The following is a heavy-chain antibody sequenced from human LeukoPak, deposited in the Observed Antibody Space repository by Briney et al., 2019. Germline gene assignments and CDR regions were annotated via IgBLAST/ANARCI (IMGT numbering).Heavy chain of an antibody. V-gene: IGHV3-23*01. CDR1: GFTFSDYA. CDR2: ISGSGGST. Sequence: GGSLRLCCVASGFTFSDYAMTWVRQAPGKGLVWVSAISGSGGSTYYADSVEGRFTISRDNSKNTLYLQMNSLRAEDTAVYYCAKEEWELLDYWGQGTLVTVSS. CDR3: AKEEWELLDY. J-gene: IGHJ4*02. D-gene: IGHD1-26*01.